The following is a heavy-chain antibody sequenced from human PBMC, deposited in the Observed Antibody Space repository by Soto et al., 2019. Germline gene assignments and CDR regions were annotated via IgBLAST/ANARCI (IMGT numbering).Heavy chain of an antibody. D-gene: IGHD3-10*01. CDR2: ISGSGNSR. CDR1: GFSFSNFA. CDR3: ATDFLVSVIDMTRVYFSYFGMDV. Sequence: EVQLLESGGGLVQPGGSLKLSCAASGFSFSNFAVTWVRQAPGKGLEWVSTISGSGNSRYYAEPVKGRSTVSRDNSKDKLYPEIISLRAAHTAVDYCATDFLVSVIDMTRVYFSYFGMDVWGHATTVTVSS. J-gene: IGHJ6*02. V-gene: IGHV3-23*01.